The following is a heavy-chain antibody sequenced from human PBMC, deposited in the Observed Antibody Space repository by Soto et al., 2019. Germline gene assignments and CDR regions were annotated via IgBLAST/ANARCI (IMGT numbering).Heavy chain of an antibody. D-gene: IGHD6-19*01. CDR1: GFTFSSYA. CDR2: ISSNGGST. CDR3: ARDYSSGWQIYWYFDL. J-gene: IGHJ2*01. Sequence: GXSLRLSCAASGFTFSSYALHWFRQAPVKGLEYVSAISSNGGSTYYANSVKGRFTISRDNSKNTLYLQMGSLRAEDMAVYYCARDYSSGWQIYWYFDLWGRGTLVTVSS. V-gene: IGHV3-64*01.